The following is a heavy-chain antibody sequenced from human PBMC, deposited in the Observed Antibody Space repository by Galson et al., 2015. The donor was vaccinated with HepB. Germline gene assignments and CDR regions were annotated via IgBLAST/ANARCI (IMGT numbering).Heavy chain of an antibody. CDR3: ASESGGDSDAFDI. CDR2: ISDDGSNK. V-gene: IGHV3-30-3*01. D-gene: IGHD2-21*02. Sequence: SLRLSCATSGFTFSDYALDGVRQAPGKGPEWVAIISDDGSNKEYADSVKVRFTISRDNSKNTLYLQMNSLRAADTAGYYCASESGGDSDAFDIWGQGRIVTGAS. J-gene: IGHJ3*02. CDR1: GFTFSDYA.